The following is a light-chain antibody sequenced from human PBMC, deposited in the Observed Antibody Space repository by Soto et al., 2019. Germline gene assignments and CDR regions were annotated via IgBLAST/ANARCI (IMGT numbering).Light chain of an antibody. CDR1: QSVGSS. J-gene: IGKJ4*01. V-gene: IGKV3-11*01. Sequence: EIVLTQSPATLSLSPGERATLSCRASQSVGSSLAWYQQKPGQPPRLLIWDASNRATGIPARCSGSGSGTDFTLTISSLEPEDFVVYYCQQRSAWPLTFGGGTKVEIK. CDR3: QQRSAWPLT. CDR2: DAS.